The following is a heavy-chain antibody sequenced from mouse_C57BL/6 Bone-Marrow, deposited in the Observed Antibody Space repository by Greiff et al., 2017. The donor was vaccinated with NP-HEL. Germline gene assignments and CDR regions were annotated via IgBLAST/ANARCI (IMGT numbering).Heavy chain of an antibody. Sequence: EVQLVESGGDLVKPGGSLKLSCAASGFTFSSYGMSWVRQTPDKRLEWVATISSGGSYTYYPDSVKGRFTISRDNAKNTLYLQMSSLKSEDTAMYYCARRYDYDGGGDDYWGQGTTLTVSS. CDR2: ISSGGSYT. D-gene: IGHD2-4*01. J-gene: IGHJ2*01. CDR1: GFTFSSYG. CDR3: ARRYDYDGGGDDY. V-gene: IGHV5-6*01.